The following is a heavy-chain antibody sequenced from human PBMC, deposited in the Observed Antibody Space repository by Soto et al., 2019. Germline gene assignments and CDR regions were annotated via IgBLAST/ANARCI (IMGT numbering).Heavy chain of an antibody. CDR2: ISYDGSNK. Sequence: GGSLRLSCAASGFTFSSYGMHWVRQAPGKGLEWVAVISYDGSNKYYADSVKGRFTISRDNSKNTLYLQMNSLRAEDTAVYYCAKGDHCSSTSCYSLYYYYGMDVWGQGTTVTVSS. CDR3: AKGDHCSSTSCYSLYYYYGMDV. CDR1: GFTFSSYG. J-gene: IGHJ6*02. D-gene: IGHD2-2*01. V-gene: IGHV3-30*18.